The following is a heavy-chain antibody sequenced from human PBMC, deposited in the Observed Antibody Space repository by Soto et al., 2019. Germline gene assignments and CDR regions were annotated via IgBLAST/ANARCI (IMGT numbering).Heavy chain of an antibody. CDR3: ARKGQPPSSYYGLDV. CDR1: GYTFSRYG. Sequence: QGQLVQSGGEVKKSGASVKVSCKASGYTFSRYGISWVRQAPGQGLEWMGWISGYNGDTNYAQKFQGRVTMTKDTSTTTGKMEVRSQTSDDTAVYYCARKGQPPSSYYGLDVWGQGTTVTVSS. CDR2: ISGYNGDT. V-gene: IGHV1-18*01. J-gene: IGHJ6*02.